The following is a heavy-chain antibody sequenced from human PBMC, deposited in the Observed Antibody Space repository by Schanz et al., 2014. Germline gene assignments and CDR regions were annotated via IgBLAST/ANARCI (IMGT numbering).Heavy chain of an antibody. V-gene: IGHV3-11*06. J-gene: IGHJ4*02. CDR3: ARDHATESYYSAGPPMDY. Sequence: VQLLESGGGLVQPGGSLRLSCAASGFVFGDYYMTWIRQAPGKGLEWLSYISDSGTYTNYADSVKGRFTISRDNSKNTLFLQMNSLRAEDAAVYYCARDHATESYYSAGPPMDYWGQGTLLTVSS. CDR1: GFVFGDYY. D-gene: IGHD1-26*01. CDR2: ISDSGTYT.